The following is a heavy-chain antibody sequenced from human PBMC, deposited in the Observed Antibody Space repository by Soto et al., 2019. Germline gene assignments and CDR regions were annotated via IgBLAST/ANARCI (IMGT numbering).Heavy chain of an antibody. CDR1: GFTFGDYA. CDR3: TSGQRVGAGGAYYYGMDA. V-gene: IGHV3-49*04. CDR2: IRSKAYGGTT. Sequence: GGSLRLSGTASGFTFGDYAISWVRQAPWKGLEWVGFIRSKAYGGTTEYAASVKGRFTISRDDSKSIAYLQMNSLKTENTAVYSCTSGQRVGAGGAYYYGMDAMGQRNTVAVS. J-gene: IGHJ6*01. D-gene: IGHD1-26*01.